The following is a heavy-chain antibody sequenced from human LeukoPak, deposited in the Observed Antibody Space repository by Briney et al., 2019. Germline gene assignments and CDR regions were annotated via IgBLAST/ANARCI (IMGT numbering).Heavy chain of an antibody. CDR3: ARRDYDFWSGYSWAFDI. J-gene: IGHJ3*02. D-gene: IGHD3-3*01. Sequence: SETLSLTCAVYGGSFSGYYWSWIRQPPGKGLEWIGEINHSGSTNYNPSLKSRVAISVDTSKNQFSLKLSSVTAADTAVYYCARRDYDFWSGYSWAFDIWGQGTMVTVSS. CDR2: INHSGST. V-gene: IGHV4-34*01. CDR1: GGSFSGYY.